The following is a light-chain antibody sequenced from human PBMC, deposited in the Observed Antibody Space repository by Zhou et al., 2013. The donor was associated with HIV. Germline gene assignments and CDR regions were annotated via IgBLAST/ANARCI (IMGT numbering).Light chain of an antibody. Sequence: DVVMTQSPLYLPVTLGQPASISCRSTQSLVYSDGGTYLYWFHQRPGQSPRPLISRVSNRDSGVPDRFSGSGSGTDFTLENQARVELRMVGFITCMTKVHTWTQSPFGRRTR. V-gene: IGKV2-30*01. CDR1: QSLVYSDGGTY. CDR3: MTKVHTWTQSP. J-gene: IGKJ5*01. CDR2: RVS.